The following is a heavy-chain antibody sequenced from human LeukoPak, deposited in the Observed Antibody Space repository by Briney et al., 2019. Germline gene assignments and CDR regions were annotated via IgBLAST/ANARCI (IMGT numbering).Heavy chain of an antibody. V-gene: IGHV3-11*01. J-gene: IGHJ3*02. CDR2: ISSSGSTI. Sequence: GGSPRLSCAASGFTFSDYYMSWIRQAPGKGLEWVSYISSSGSTIYYADSVKGRFTISRDNAKNSLYLQMNSLRAEDTAVYYCAREWGDHTDAFDIWGQGTMVTVSS. CDR1: GFTFSDYY. D-gene: IGHD1-14*01. CDR3: AREWGDHTDAFDI.